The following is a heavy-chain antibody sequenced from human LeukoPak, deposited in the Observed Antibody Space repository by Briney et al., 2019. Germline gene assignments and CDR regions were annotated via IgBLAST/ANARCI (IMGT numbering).Heavy chain of an antibody. CDR2: IVVGSGNT. J-gene: IGHJ4*02. CDR1: GFTFTSSA. D-gene: IGHD3-3*01. CDR3: AKAELGVDTFFDY. V-gene: IGHV1-58*02. Sequence: GASVKVSCKASGFTFTSSAMQWVRQARGQRLEWIGWIVVGSGNTNYAQKFQERVTITRDMSTSTAYMELSSLRAEDTAFYYCAKAELGVDTFFDYWGQGTLVTVSS.